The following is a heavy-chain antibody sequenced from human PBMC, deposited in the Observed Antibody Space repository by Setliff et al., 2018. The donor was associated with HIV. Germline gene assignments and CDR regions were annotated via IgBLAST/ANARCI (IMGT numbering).Heavy chain of an antibody. V-gene: IGHV1-69*13. CDR1: ADTFSSHV. D-gene: IGHD3-22*01. CDR3: ARPTYYTDNSGHPRYYFET. CDR2: IIPIFGSA. J-gene: IGHJ5*02. Sequence: SVKVYCKASADTFSSHVISWFRQAPGQGLEWMGGIIPIFGSANFPQNFQGRLTITVDEPTSTAYMELSSLTSDDTAVYYCARPTYYTDNSGHPRYYFETWGQGTRVTVSS.